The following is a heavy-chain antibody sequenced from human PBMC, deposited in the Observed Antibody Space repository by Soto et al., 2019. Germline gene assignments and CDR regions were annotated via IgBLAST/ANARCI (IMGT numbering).Heavy chain of an antibody. CDR3: ARDDSGFSGSHYIDYFND. Sequence: GASVKVSCKASGYILTSYYIHWVRQAPGQGLEWMGWINAGNGNTKYSQKFQGRVTITRDTSASTAYMELSSLRSEDTAVYYCARDDSGFSGSHYIDYFNDWGQGALVTVSS. CDR1: GYILTSYY. CDR2: INAGNGNT. D-gene: IGHD1-26*01. V-gene: IGHV1-3*01. J-gene: IGHJ4*02.